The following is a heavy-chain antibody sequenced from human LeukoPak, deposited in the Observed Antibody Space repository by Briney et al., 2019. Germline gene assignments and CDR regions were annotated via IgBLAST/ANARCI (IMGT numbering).Heavy chain of an antibody. CDR3: ARIPGAPDANWGSPPAFDI. V-gene: IGHV3-23*01. CDR2: ISDSGHYT. D-gene: IGHD7-27*01. J-gene: IGHJ3*02. CDR1: GFTFSSYA. Sequence: GGSLRLSCAASGFTFSSYAMHWVRQAPGKGLEWVSGISDSGHYTDYADSVKGRFTISRDNSKNTLYLQMNSLRAEDTAVYYCARIPGAPDANWGSPPAFDIWGQGTMVTVSS.